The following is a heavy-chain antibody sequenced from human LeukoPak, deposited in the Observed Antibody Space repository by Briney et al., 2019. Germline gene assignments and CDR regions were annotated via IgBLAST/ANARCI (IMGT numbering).Heavy chain of an antibody. CDR3: ARRGFDP. J-gene: IGHJ5*02. CDR2: INHSGST. CDR1: GGSYSGYY. Sequence: SETLSLTCAVYGGSYSGYYWSWIRQPPGKGLEWIGEINHSGSTNYNPSLKSRVTISVDTSKNQFSLKLSSVTAADTAVYYCARRGFDPWGQGTLVTVSS. V-gene: IGHV4-34*01.